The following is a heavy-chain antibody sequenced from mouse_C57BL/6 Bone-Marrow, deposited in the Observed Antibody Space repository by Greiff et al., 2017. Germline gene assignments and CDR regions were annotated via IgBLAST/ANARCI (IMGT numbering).Heavy chain of an antibody. CDR1: GFTFSSYA. D-gene: IGHD1-1*01. Sequence: EVKLVESGGGLVKPGGSLKLSCAASGFTFSSYAMSWVRQTPEKRLEWVATISDGGSYTYYPDNVKGRFTISRDNAKNNLYLQMSHLKSEDTAMYYCAREGITTVVAHWYFDVWGTGTTVTVSS. CDR2: ISDGGSYT. CDR3: AREGITTVVAHWYFDV. V-gene: IGHV5-4*01. J-gene: IGHJ1*03.